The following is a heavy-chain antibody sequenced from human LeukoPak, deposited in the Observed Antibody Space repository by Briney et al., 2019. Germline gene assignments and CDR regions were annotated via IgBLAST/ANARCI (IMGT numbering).Heavy chain of an antibody. J-gene: IGHJ3*01. CDR1: GASINGYF. V-gene: IGHV4-59*01. D-gene: IGHD1-26*01. CDR2: VSHTGAT. Sequence: SETLSLTCSVSGASINGYFWSWVRQTPERGLEWIGYVSHTGATTSNPTLKSRVSTTIDMSKSQISLSMTSVTAADSALYYCARDRRGSYYTFDVWGPGTIVSVS. CDR3: ARDRRGSYYTFDV.